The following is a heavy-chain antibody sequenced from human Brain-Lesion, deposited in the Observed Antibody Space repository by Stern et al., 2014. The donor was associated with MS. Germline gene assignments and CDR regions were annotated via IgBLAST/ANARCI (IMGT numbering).Heavy chain of an antibody. CDR3: AKLWLGELPESPFDY. V-gene: IGHV4-39*01. CDR1: GGSISSSSYY. J-gene: IGHJ4*02. D-gene: IGHD3-10*01. Sequence: VQLLESGPGLVKPSETLSLTCTVSGGSISSSSYYWGWIRQPPGKGLEWIGSIYYRGSTYYNPSLKSRVTIPWDPSKTRFSLRLAVCTAADTAVYFCAKLWLGELPESPFDYWGQGTLVTVSS. CDR2: IYYRGST.